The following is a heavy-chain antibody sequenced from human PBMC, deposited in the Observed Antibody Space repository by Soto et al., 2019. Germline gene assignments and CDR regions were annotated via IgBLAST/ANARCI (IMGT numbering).Heavy chain of an antibody. CDR1: GFTVSTNY. Sequence: EVQLVETGGGLIQPGGSLRLSCAVSGFTVSTNYMSWVRQAPGKGLEWVSVIYYDDGSTYYADSVKGRFSISRGSSRNTLNLQMNSLRAEATAVYYCASGPQVILRYYYGLDVWGQGTTVTVSS. CDR2: IYYDDGST. V-gene: IGHV3-53*02. CDR3: ASGPQVILRYYYGLDV. D-gene: IGHD3-16*01. J-gene: IGHJ6*02.